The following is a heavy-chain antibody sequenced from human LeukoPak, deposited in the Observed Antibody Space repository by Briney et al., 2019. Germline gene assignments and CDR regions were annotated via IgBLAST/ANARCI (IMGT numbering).Heavy chain of an antibody. CDR1: GFTFSSYG. Sequence: GGSLRLSCAASGFTFSSYGMHWVRQAPGKGLEWVAFTRYDGSTKYYADSVNGRFTISRDNSKNTLYLQMNSLRAEDTAVYYCAELGITMIGGVWGKGTTVTISS. V-gene: IGHV3-30*02. J-gene: IGHJ6*04. CDR3: AELGITMIGGV. D-gene: IGHD3-10*02. CDR2: TRYDGSTK.